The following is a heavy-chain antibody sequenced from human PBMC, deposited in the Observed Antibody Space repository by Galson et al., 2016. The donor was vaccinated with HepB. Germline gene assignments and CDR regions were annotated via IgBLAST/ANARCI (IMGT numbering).Heavy chain of an antibody. J-gene: IGHJ4*01. Sequence: SLRLSCAASGFIFSDYAIHWVRQAPGKGLEWVSAIGGSGSGTYYAGSVKGRFTISRDNSKNTLYLQMNSLRVEDTAVYYCVRGTNKPTVLVVGDSGGRGKGPGGISKMSIRSRTSSHGDTVKGRFTISREKDKTTLLLEMDTRSEETTAVDY. CDR3: VRGTNKPTVLVVGDSGGRGKGPGGISKMSIRSRTSSHGDTVKGRFTISREKDKTTLLLEMDTRSEETTAVDY. CDR2: IGGSGSGT. D-gene: IGHD2-8*02. CDR1: GFIFSDYA. V-gene: IGHV3-23*01.